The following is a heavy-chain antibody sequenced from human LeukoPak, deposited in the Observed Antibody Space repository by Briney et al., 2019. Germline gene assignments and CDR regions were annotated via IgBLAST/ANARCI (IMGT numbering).Heavy chain of an antibody. D-gene: IGHD3-10*01. CDR2: IIPIFGTA. CDR3: ARDVLTGPDYYYYGMDV. CDR1: GGTFSSYA. Sequence: SVPVSCKASGGTFSSYAISWVRPAPGQGLAWMGGIIPIFGTANYAQKFQGRVTITADESTSTAYMELSSLRSEDTAVYYCARDVLTGPDYYYYGMDVWGQGTTVTVSS. V-gene: IGHV1-69*01. J-gene: IGHJ6*02.